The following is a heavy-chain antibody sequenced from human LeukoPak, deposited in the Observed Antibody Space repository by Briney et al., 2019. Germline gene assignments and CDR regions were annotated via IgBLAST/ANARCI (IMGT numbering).Heavy chain of an antibody. D-gene: IGHD3-9*01. V-gene: IGHV4-39*01. J-gene: IGHJ4*02. CDR2: IYHSGST. CDR1: GGSIGSTTHY. Sequence: PSETLSLTCTVSGGSIGSTTHYWGWIRQPPGKGLEWNGSIYHSGSTFHNPSLKSRVTMSVDTSKNQFSLKLSSVTAAGTAVYYCARQFYDILTGYNFDYWGQGTLVTVSS. CDR3: ARQFYDILTGYNFDY.